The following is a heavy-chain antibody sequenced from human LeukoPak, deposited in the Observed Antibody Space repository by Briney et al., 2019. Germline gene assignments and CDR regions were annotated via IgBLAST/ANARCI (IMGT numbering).Heavy chain of an antibody. V-gene: IGHV3-66*01. D-gene: IGHD1-26*01. CDR3: ARLYSGSFLVPWGIDY. CDR2: IYSGGST. CDR1: GFTLSSNY. Sequence: GGSLRLSCAASGFTLSSNYMTWVRQAPGKGLEWVSVIYSGGSTYYADSVKGRFTISRDNSKNTLYLQMNSLRAEDTAVYYCARLYSGSFLVPWGIDYWGQGTLVTVSS. J-gene: IGHJ4*02.